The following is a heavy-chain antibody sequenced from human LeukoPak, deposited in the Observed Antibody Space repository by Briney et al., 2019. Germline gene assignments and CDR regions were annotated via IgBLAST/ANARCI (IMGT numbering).Heavy chain of an antibody. CDR3: ARGLDTMVRGVILDY. CDR1: GFTVSGNY. V-gene: IGHV3-66*02. D-gene: IGHD3-10*01. CDR2: LYSGGST. Sequence: PGGSLRLSCAASGFTVSGNYMSWVRQAPGKGLEWASVLYSGGSTYYADSVKGRFTISRDNSKNTLYLQMNSLRAEDTAVYYCARGLDTMVRGVILDYWGQGTLVTVSS. J-gene: IGHJ4*02.